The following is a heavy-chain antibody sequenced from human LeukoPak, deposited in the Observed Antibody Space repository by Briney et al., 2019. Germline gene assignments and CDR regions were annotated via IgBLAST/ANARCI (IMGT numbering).Heavy chain of an antibody. CDR3: ARDKGDYDTSGSLFVF. CDR2: IKEDGSER. J-gene: IGHJ4*02. Sequence: GGSLRLSCEGSAFIFSGHWMNWVRQTPGKGLEWVASIKEDGSERQYVDSVKGRFSISRDNTKGSLFLQLNSLRAGDTAVYYCARDKGDYDTSGSLFVFGGQGTPVTVSS. CDR1: AFIFSGHW. D-gene: IGHD3-22*01. V-gene: IGHV3-7*03.